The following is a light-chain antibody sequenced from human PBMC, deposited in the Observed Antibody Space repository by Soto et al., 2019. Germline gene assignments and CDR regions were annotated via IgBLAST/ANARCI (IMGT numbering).Light chain of an antibody. CDR3: QQYYNLYT. CDR2: DAS. Sequence: DIQMTQSPSSLSASVGDRVTITCQASQDISNYLTWYQQKPGKAPKLLIYDASNLETGVPSRFSGSGSGTDFTFTISSLQPEDIATYYCQQYYNLYTCGQGTKLEIK. V-gene: IGKV1-33*01. J-gene: IGKJ2*01. CDR1: QDISNY.